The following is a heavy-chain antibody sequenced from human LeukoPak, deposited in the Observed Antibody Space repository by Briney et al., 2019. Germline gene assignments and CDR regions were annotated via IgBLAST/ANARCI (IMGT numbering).Heavy chain of an antibody. CDR3: ARDDSSGY. J-gene: IGHJ4*02. Sequence: PSETLSLTCTVSGYSISSGYYWGWIRQPPGKGLEWIGSIYHSGSTYYNPPLKSRVTISVDTSKNQFSLKLSSVTAADTAVYCCARDDSSGYWGQGTLVTVSS. V-gene: IGHV4-38-2*02. CDR2: IYHSGST. D-gene: IGHD6-19*01. CDR1: GYSISSGYY.